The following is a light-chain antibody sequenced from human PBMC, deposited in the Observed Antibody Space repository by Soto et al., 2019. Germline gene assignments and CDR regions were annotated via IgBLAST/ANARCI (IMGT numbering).Light chain of an antibody. CDR3: QQYDNWPPIT. J-gene: IGKJ5*01. CDR2: GAS. V-gene: IGKV3-15*01. Sequence: IVVWQSPAAVSVSPGERATLSCRASQSVSSNLAWYQQKHGQAPRLLIYGASTRATGIPARFSGSGSGTEFTLTISSLQSEDFAVYYCQQYDNWPPITFAQGTRLEIK. CDR1: QSVSSN.